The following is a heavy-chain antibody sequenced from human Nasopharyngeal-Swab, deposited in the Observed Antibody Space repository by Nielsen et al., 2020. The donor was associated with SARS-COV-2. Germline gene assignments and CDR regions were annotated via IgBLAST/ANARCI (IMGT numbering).Heavy chain of an antibody. D-gene: IGHD1-26*01. Sequence: SETLSLTCAVNGGSFSGYYWSWIRQSPGKGLEWIGEINHGGTTNYNPPLKSRVTISIDTSKNQFSLKLGSVTAADTAVYYCVREGQLGAITGFDYWGQGTLVTVSS. CDR3: VREGQLGAITGFDY. CDR2: INHGGTT. J-gene: IGHJ4*02. V-gene: IGHV4-34*01. CDR1: GGSFSGYY.